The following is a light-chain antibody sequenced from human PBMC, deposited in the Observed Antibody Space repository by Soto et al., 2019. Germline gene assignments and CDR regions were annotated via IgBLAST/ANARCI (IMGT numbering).Light chain of an antibody. CDR3: QKYNRSPFT. CDR1: QGISNF. J-gene: IGKJ4*01. Sequence: DIQMTQSPSSLSASIGDLVTITCRASQGISNFLVWYQQKPGKVPKALIYGASTLQSGVPSRFSGTGSGTDFTLTISSLQPEDVATYYCQKYNRSPFTFGGGTKVEIK. V-gene: IGKV1-27*01. CDR2: GAS.